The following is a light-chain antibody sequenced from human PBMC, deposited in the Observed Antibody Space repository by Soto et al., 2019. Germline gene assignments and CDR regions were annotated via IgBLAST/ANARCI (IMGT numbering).Light chain of an antibody. V-gene: IGKV3-15*01. J-gene: IGKJ1*01. Sequence: EIVVTQSPATLSVSPGERATLSCRASQSVSSKLAWYQQKPGQAPRVLIFGASTRATGIPARFSGSGSGTEFTLTISSLQSEDFAVYYCQHYNDWPPTWTFGQGTSVEIK. CDR1: QSVSSK. CDR3: QHYNDWPPTWT. CDR2: GAS.